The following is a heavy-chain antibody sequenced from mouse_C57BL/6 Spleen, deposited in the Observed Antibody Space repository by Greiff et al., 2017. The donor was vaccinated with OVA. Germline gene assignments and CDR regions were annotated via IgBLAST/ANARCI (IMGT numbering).Heavy chain of an antibody. D-gene: IGHD2-3*01. CDR1: GYTFTSYT. J-gene: IGHJ4*01. V-gene: IGHV1-4*01. CDR3: ARAGYYLPMDY. CDR2: INPSSGYT. Sequence: VQLQQSGAELARPGASVKMSCKASGYTFTSYTMHWVKQRPGQGLEWIGYINPSSGYTKYNQKFKDKATLTADKSSSTAYMQLSSLTSEDSAVYYCARAGYYLPMDYWGQGTSVTVSS.